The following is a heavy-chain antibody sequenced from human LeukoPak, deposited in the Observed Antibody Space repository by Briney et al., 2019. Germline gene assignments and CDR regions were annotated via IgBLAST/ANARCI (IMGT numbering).Heavy chain of an antibody. CDR3: ARDRTTVPDGRGAFDI. CDR2: IYTSGST. J-gene: IGHJ3*02. V-gene: IGHV4-61*02. D-gene: IGHD4-17*01. CDR1: GGSISSGSYY. Sequence: PSETLSLTCTVSGGSISSGSYYWSWIRQPAGKGLEWIGRIYTSGSTNYNPSLKSRVTISVDTSKNQFSLKLSSVTAADTAVYYCARDRTTVPDGRGAFDIWGQGTMVTVSS.